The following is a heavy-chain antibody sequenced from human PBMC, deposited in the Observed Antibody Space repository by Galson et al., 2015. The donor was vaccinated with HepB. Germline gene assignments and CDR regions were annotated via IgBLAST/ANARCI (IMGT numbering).Heavy chain of an antibody. D-gene: IGHD2-2*01. Sequence: SLRLSCAASGFTFGDYAMSWFRQAPGKGLEWVGLIRSKTYGETTDYAPSVKGRFTISRDDSKSIAYLQMNSLKTEDTAVYYCSRDGLGYCRSTSCSYYFDYWGQGTLVTVSS. J-gene: IGHJ4*02. CDR3: SRDGLGYCRSTSCSYYFDY. V-gene: IGHV3-49*03. CDR1: GFTFGDYA. CDR2: IRSKTYGETT.